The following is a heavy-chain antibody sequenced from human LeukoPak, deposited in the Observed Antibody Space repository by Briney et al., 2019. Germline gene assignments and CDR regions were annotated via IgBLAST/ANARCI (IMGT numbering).Heavy chain of an antibody. D-gene: IGHD3-10*01. CDR1: GYTFTSYA. Sequence: ASVKVSCKASGYTFTSYAMNWVRQAPGQGLEWMGWINTNTGNPTYAQGFTGRFVFSLDTSVSTAYLQISSLKAEDTAVYYCARAPAKVRGVITNWFDPWGQGTLVTVSS. CDR3: ARAPAKVRGVITNWFDP. V-gene: IGHV7-4-1*02. CDR2: INTNTGNP. J-gene: IGHJ5*02.